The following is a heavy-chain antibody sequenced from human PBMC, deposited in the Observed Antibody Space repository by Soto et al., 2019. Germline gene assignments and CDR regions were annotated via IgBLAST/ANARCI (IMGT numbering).Heavy chain of an antibody. Sequence: QVQLQQWGAGLLKPSETLSLTCVVYGGSFSGYYWTLIRQAPGKGLEWIGEINHSGGTNYNSSLNSRVTISVDTSKNQFSLILSSVTAADTAVYYCARERQYYHFWSGYQNEGPYYMDVWGQGTTVTVYS. CDR3: ARERQYYHFWSGYQNEGPYYMDV. J-gene: IGHJ6*03. CDR2: INHSGGT. V-gene: IGHV4-34*02. D-gene: IGHD3-3*02. CDR1: GGSFSGYY.